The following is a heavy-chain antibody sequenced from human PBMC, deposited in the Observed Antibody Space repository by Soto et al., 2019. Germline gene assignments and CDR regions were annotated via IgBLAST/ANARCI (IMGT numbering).Heavy chain of an antibody. CDR2: IIPIFGNT. CDR1: GGTFSSYA. Sequence: ASVKVSCKASGGTFSSYAISWVRQAPGQGLEWMGGIIPIFGNTNYAQKLQGRVTMTTDTSTSTAYMELRSPRSDDTAVYYCARSEERVGYSSGPDDYWGQGTLVTVSS. V-gene: IGHV1-18*01. D-gene: IGHD6-19*01. J-gene: IGHJ4*02. CDR3: ARSEERVGYSSGPDDY.